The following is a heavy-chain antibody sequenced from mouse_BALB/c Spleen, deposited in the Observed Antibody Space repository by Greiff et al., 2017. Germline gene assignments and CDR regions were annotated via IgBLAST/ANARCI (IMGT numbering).Heavy chain of an antibody. D-gene: IGHD1-3*01. CDR3: TREAKGYYFDY. CDR2: IYPSDSYT. Sequence: VQLQQPGAELVRPGASVKLSCKASGYTFTSYWINWVKQRPGQGLEWIGNIYPSDSYTNYNQKFKDKATLTVDKSSSTAYMQLSSPTSEDSAVYYCTREAKGYYFDYWGQGTTLTVSS. CDR1: GYTFTSYW. V-gene: IGHV1-69*02. J-gene: IGHJ2*01.